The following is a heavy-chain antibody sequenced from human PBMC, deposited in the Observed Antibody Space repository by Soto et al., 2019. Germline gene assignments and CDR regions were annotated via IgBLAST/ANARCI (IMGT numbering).Heavy chain of an antibody. CDR3: AREGLTSGYTFAY. V-gene: IGHV1-18*04. D-gene: IGHD3-10*01. J-gene: IGHJ4*02. CDR2: ISASNSNT. Sequence: ASVKVSCKASGYTFIDYSITWVLQAPGQGLEWMGWISASNSNTEYAQKFQGRVTMTTDTSTGTAYMELRSLRSDDTAMYYCAREGLTSGYTFAYWGQGTLVTAPQ. CDR1: GYTFIDYS.